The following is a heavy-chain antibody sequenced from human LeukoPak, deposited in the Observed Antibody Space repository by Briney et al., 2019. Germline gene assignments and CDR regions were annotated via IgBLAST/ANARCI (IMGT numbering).Heavy chain of an antibody. V-gene: IGHV1-69*13. J-gene: IGHJ4*02. CDR1: GGTFSIYA. CDR2: IIPIFGTA. Sequence: SVKVSCKASGGTFSIYAISWVRQAPGQGLEWMGGIIPIFGTANYAQKFQGRVTITADESTSTAYMELSSLRSEDTAVYYCASTTTIAVGGNFDYWGQGTLVTVSS. CDR3: ASTTTIAVGGNFDY. D-gene: IGHD6-19*01.